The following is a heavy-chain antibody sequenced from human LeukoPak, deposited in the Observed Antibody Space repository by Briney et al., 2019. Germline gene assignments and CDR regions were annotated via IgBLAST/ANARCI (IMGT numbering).Heavy chain of an antibody. CDR1: GYTFTNYG. J-gene: IGHJ4*02. V-gene: IGHV1-18*01. CDR3: ARVCHWDIDNTRGDPVDY. Sequence: ASVKVTCKSSGYTFTNYGITGVRQAPGQGLEWMGWISAYNGNTNYAQKFQGRVTMTTDTSTSTAYMEVRSLRSDDTAMYYCARVCHWDIDNTRGDPVDYWGQGTLVTVSS. D-gene: IGHD2-15*01. CDR2: ISAYNGNT.